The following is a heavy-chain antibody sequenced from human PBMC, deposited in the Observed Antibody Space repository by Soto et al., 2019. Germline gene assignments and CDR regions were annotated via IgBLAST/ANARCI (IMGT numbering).Heavy chain of an antibody. V-gene: IGHV4-61*01. CDR3: ASVTRNCISTSIYRYYYGMDV. CDR1: GGSVSSGSYY. Sequence: QVQLQESGPGLVKPSETLSLTCTVSGGSVSSGSYYWSWIRQPPGTGLEWIGYIYYSGCTNYNPCRESSDTNSLYQCRNQFSRELSSMPAAETAVYYCASVTRNCISTSIYRYYYGMDVWGQGTTVTVSS. D-gene: IGHD2-2*01. CDR2: IYYSGCT. J-gene: IGHJ6*02.